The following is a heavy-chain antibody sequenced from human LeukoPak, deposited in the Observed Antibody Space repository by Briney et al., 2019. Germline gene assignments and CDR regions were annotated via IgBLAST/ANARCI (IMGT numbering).Heavy chain of an antibody. CDR2: INPDSGDT. V-gene: IGHV1-2*02. J-gene: IGHJ2*01. D-gene: IGHD2-8*02. Sequence: ASVKVSCKAFGDTFTDDYIHWMRQAPGQGLEWLGWINPDSGDTMYSQKFEGRVTMTRDTSTNTPHMELRSLKFDDTAIYYCARDFQTGANDWHFDLWGRGTLVTVSS. CDR3: ARDFQTGANDWHFDL. CDR1: GDTFTDDY.